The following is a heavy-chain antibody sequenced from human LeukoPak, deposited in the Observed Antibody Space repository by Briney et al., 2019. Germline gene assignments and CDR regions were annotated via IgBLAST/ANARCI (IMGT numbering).Heavy chain of an antibody. J-gene: IGHJ5*02. D-gene: IGHD3-10*01. CDR2: INTNTGNP. CDR1: GYTFTGYY. CDR3: AREPESRGLNWFDP. V-gene: IGHV7-4-1*02. Sequence: ASVKVSCKASGYTFTGYYMHWVRQAPGQGLEWMGWINTNTGNPTYAQGFTGCFVFSLDTSVSTAYLQISNLEAEDTAVYYCAREPESRGLNWFDPWGQGTLVTVSS.